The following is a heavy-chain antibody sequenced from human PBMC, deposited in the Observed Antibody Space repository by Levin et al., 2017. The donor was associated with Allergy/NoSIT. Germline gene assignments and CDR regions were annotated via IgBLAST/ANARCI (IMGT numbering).Heavy chain of an antibody. CDR3: ASHAGYSSGWVDY. V-gene: IGHV4-39*01. D-gene: IGHD6-19*01. J-gene: IGHJ4*02. CDR1: NGSISSDIYY. CDR2: IYYSGSTNTGST. Sequence: SETLSLTCTVSNGSISSDIYYWGWIRQPPGKGLEWIESIYYSGSTNTGSTYYNPSLKGRVTISVDTSKKQFSLKLSSVTAADTAVYYCASHAGYSSGWVDYWGQGTLLTVSS.